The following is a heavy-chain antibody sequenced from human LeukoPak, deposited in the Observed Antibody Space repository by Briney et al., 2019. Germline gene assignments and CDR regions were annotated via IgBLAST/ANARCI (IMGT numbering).Heavy chain of an antibody. D-gene: IGHD3-10*01. CDR1: GFSFSTYN. Sequence: GESLRLSCAASGFSFSTYNMNWVRQAPGKGLEWVSSITTSSTYIYYADSVKGRFTISRDNAKNSLYLQMNSLRAEDTAVYYCARILVRGDYWGQGTLVTVSS. CDR2: ITTSSTYI. J-gene: IGHJ4*02. CDR3: ARILVRGDY. V-gene: IGHV3-21*01.